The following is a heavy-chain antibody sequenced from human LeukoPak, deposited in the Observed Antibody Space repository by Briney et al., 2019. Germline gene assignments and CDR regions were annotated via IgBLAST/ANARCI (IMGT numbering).Heavy chain of an antibody. CDR1: GFTFRSYG. D-gene: IGHD2-15*01. CDR3: AREFSFGSSLDY. V-gene: IGHV3-30*02. Sequence: PGGSLRLSCAASGFTFRSYGMHWVRQAPGKGLEWVAFIRYDGNNKYYADSVKGRFTISRDNSKNTLYLQMNSLRAEDTAVYYCAREFSFGSSLDYWGQGTLVTVSS. J-gene: IGHJ4*02. CDR2: IRYDGNNK.